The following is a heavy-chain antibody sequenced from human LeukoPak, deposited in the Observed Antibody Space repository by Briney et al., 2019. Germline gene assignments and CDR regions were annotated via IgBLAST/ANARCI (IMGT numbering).Heavy chain of an antibody. Sequence: KPSETLSLTCAVYGGLFSGYYWGWIRQPPGKGLEWIGEINHSGSTNYNPSLNSRVTISADTSKNQFSLKLSSVTAADTAVYYCARGETSSSWYFDYWGQGTLVTVSS. CDR1: GGLFSGYY. CDR2: INHSGST. D-gene: IGHD6-13*01. V-gene: IGHV4-34*01. CDR3: ARGETSSSWYFDY. J-gene: IGHJ4*02.